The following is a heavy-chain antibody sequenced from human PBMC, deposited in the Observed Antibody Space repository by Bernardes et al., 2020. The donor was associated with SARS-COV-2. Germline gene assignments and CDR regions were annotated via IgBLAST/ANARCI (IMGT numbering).Heavy chain of an antibody. V-gene: IGHV4-61*01. CDR1: VGSLSSGTYY. Sequence: SETLSLTCTVSVGSLSSGTYYWTWIRQPPGTGLEWIGYIYHNGRTSYNPSLKSRLTMSVDTSKNQVSLQLSSVTAADTAVYYCARARMYTDAWAYHYGMDRWGQGTTVTVSS. J-gene: IGHJ6*02. D-gene: IGHD1-20*01. CDR2: IYHNGRT. CDR3: ARARMYTDAWAYHYGMDR.